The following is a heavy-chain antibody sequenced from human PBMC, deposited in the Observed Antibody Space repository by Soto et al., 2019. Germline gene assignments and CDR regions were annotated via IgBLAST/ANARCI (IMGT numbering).Heavy chain of an antibody. V-gene: IGHV4-59*01. CDR3: ARENGDNSVQGFDY. Sequence: PSETLSLTCTVSGGSISSYHWHWIRQPPGKGLEWIGYIHYSGSTNYNPSLKSRVTISVDTSKNQFSLKLSSVTAADTAVYFCARENGDNSVQGFDYWGQGTLVTVSS. D-gene: IGHD4-17*01. CDR2: IHYSGST. CDR1: GGSISSYH. J-gene: IGHJ4*02.